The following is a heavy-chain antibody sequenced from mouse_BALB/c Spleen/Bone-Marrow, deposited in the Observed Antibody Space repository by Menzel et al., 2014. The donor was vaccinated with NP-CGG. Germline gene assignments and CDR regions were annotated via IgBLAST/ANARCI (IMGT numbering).Heavy chain of an antibody. D-gene: IGHD2-1*01. CDR2: ISYSDST. CDR1: GDSITSGY. J-gene: IGHJ3*01. CDR3: ARGYGNYRAWFAY. Sequence: VQLKDSGPSLVKPSQTLSLTCSVTGDSITSGYWNWIRKFPGNKLEYMGYISYSDSTYYNPSLKSRISITRDTSKNQYYLQLNSVTTEDTATYYCARGYGNYRAWFAYWAQGTLVTVSA. V-gene: IGHV3-8*02.